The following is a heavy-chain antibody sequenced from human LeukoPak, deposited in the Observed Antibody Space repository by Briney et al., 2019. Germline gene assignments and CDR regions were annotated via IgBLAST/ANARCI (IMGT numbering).Heavy chain of an antibody. CDR3: ARDHYCSGGSCYSHDQYYGIDV. CDR2: ISSSSSYI. Sequence: GGSLRLSCAASGFTFSSYSMNWVRQAPGKGLEWVSSISSSSSYIYYADSVKGRFTISRDNAKNSLYLQMNSLRAEDTAVYYCARDHYCSGGSCYSHDQYYGIDVWGQGTTVTVSS. V-gene: IGHV3-21*01. D-gene: IGHD2-15*01. CDR1: GFTFSSYS. J-gene: IGHJ6*02.